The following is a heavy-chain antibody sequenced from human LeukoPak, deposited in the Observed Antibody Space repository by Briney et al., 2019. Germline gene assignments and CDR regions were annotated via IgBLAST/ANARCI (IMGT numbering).Heavy chain of an antibody. Sequence: SETLSLTCAVYGGSFSGYYWSWIRQPPGKGLEWIEEINHSGSTNYNPSLKSRVTISVDTSKNQFSLKLSSVTAADTAVYYCARGGHYYDSSGYYYGDYWGQGTLVTVSS. CDR3: ARGGHYYDSSGYYYGDY. J-gene: IGHJ4*02. D-gene: IGHD3-22*01. V-gene: IGHV4-34*01. CDR1: GGSFSGYY. CDR2: INHSGST.